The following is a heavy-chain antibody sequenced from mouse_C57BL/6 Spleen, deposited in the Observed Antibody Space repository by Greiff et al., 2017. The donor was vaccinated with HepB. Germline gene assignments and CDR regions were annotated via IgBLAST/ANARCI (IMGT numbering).Heavy chain of an antibody. D-gene: IGHD2-4*01. CDR3: AIYYYDYGGPGFDY. CDR1: GYTFTSYW. J-gene: IGHJ3*01. CDR2: IHPSDSDT. V-gene: IGHV1-74*01. Sequence: QVQLQQPGAELVKPGASVKVSCKASGYTFTSYWMHWVKQRPGQGLEWIGRIHPSDSDTNYNQKFKGKATLTVDKSSSTAYMQLSSLTSADSAVYYCAIYYYDYGGPGFDYWGQGTLVTVSA.